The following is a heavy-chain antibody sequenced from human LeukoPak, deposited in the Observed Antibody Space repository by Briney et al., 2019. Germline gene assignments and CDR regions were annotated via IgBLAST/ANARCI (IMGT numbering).Heavy chain of an antibody. D-gene: IGHD3-22*01. CDR1: GGFISSYY. Sequence: SETLSLTCTVSGGFISSYYWSWIRQPPGKGLEWIGYIYYSGSTNYNPSLKSRVTISVDTSKNQFSLKLSSVTAADTAVYYCARTYYYDSSGYYYDYYFDYWGQGTLVTVSS. J-gene: IGHJ4*02. V-gene: IGHV4-59*01. CDR2: IYYSGST. CDR3: ARTYYYDSSGYYYDYYFDY.